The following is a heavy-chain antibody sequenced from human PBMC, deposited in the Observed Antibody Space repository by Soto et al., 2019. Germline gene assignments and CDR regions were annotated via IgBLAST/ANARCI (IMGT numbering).Heavy chain of an antibody. Sequence: DVQLVESGGGLVQPGGSLRLSCAASGFPFSSYAMHWVRQAPGKGLEWISYINNASTTTFHADSVKGRFTVSRDNAKNSLYLQMSSLRPEDTGVYYCARDLSHWGQGMLVTVSS. V-gene: IGHV3-48*01. CDR2: INNASTTT. J-gene: IGHJ4*02. CDR3: ARDLSH. CDR1: GFPFSSYA.